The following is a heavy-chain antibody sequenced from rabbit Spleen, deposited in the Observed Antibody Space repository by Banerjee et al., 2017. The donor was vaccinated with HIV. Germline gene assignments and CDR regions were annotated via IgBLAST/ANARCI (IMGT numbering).Heavy chain of an antibody. CDR1: GVSFSNKAV. J-gene: IGHJ4*01. V-gene: IGHV1S45*01. Sequence: EQLEESGGGLVKPEGSLTLTCKASGVSFSNKAVMCWVRQAPGKGLEWIACIYTGGSGGIYYASWAKGRFTISKTSSTTVPLQMTSLTAADTATYFCGRSSYAGYAGNDYGINLWGPGTLVTV. D-gene: IGHD4-2*01. CDR3: GRSSYAGYAGNDYGINL. CDR2: IYTGGSGGI.